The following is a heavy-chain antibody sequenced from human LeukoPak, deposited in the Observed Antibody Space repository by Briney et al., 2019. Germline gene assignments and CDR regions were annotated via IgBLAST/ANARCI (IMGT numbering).Heavy chain of an antibody. J-gene: IGHJ4*02. Sequence: GGSLRLSCAASGFTFSNAWMSWVRQAPGKGLEWVGRIKSKTDGGTIDYAAPVKGRFTISRDDSKNTLYLQMNSLKTEDTAVYYCTAQSGAMIVDKADYWGQGTLVTVSS. CDR2: IKSKTDGGTI. V-gene: IGHV3-15*01. CDR3: TAQSGAMIVDKADY. CDR1: GFTFSNAW. D-gene: IGHD3-22*01.